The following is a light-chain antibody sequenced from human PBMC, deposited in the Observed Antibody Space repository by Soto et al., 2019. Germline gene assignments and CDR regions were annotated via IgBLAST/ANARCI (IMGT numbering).Light chain of an antibody. V-gene: IGKV1-12*01. Sequence: DIQMTQSPSFVSASVGDRVTITCRASQGISSWLAWYQHKPGRAPKLLIHAASNLENGVPSRFSGSGSGTDFTLTISSLQPEDFATYYCQQTTSFPLTFGGGTKVEIK. CDR2: AAS. CDR1: QGISSW. J-gene: IGKJ4*01. CDR3: QQTTSFPLT.